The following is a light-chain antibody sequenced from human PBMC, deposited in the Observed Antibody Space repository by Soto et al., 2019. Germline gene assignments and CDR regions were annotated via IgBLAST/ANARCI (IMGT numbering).Light chain of an antibody. CDR3: QQSYSTAWT. CDR1: QSISNY. Sequence: DIQMTQSPSSLSASVGDRVTITCRASQSISNYLNWYQHKPGKAPKLLIYAASSLQSGVPSRFSGSGSGIDFTLTISSLQLEDFATYYCQQSYSTAWTFGQGTKVEIK. CDR2: AAS. V-gene: IGKV1-39*01. J-gene: IGKJ1*01.